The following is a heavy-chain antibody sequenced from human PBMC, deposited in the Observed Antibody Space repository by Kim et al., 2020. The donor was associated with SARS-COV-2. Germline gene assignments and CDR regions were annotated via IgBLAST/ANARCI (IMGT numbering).Heavy chain of an antibody. CDR2: TYYRSKWYN. D-gene: IGHD3-3*01. J-gene: IGHJ6*02. CDR3: ATEWVQESRIFGVVVNYYYGMDV. Sequence: SQTLSLTCAISGDSVSSNSAAWNWIRQSPSRGLEWLGRTYYRSKWYNDYAVSVKSRITINPDTSKNQFSLQMNSVTPEDTAVYYCATEWVQESRIFGVVVNYYYGMDVWGQGTTVTVSS. V-gene: IGHV6-1*01. CDR1: GDSVSSNSAA.